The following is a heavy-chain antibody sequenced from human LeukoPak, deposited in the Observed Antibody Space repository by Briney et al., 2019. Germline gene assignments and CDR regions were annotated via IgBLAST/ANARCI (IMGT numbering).Heavy chain of an antibody. D-gene: IGHD2-2*03. V-gene: IGHV3-30*18. J-gene: IGHJ4*02. Sequence: GGSLRLSCAASGFTFNSYGMHWVRQAPGKGLEWVAVISYDGSNKYYADSVKGRFTISRDNSKNTLYLQMNSLRAEDTAVYYCAKYLDQFVYWGQGALVTVSS. CDR1: GFTFNSYG. CDR2: ISYDGSNK. CDR3: AKYLDQFVY.